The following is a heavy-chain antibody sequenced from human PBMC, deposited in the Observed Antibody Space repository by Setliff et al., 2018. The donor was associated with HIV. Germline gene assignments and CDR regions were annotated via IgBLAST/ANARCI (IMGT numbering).Heavy chain of an antibody. CDR2: ISSSGITT. CDR3: AKDPPGDYNGMPGDI. V-gene: IGHV3-23*01. CDR1: GFTFINYD. Sequence: PGGSLRLSCAVSGFTFINYDMSWVRQAPGKGLEWVSLISSSGITTDYADSVKGRFTISRDNSKSTLYLQMNSLRAEDTAVYYCAKDPPGDYNGMPGDIWGQGTMVTVSS. J-gene: IGHJ3*02. D-gene: IGHD1-1*01.